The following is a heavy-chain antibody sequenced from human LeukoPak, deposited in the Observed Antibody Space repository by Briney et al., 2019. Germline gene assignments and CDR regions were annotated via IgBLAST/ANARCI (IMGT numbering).Heavy chain of an antibody. V-gene: IGHV4-39*07. D-gene: IGHD5-18*01. CDR3: ARELENGYSGN. CDR2: IYYSGST. CDR1: GGSISSSSYY. J-gene: IGHJ4*02. Sequence: ASETLSLTCTVSGGSISSSSYYWGWIRQPPGKGLGWIGSIYYSGSTYYNPSLKSRVTISVDTSKNQFSLKLSSVTAADTAVYYCARELENGYSGNWGQGTLVTVSS.